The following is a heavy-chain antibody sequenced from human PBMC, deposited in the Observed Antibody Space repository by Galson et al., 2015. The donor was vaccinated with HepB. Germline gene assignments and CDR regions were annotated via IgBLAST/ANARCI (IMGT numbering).Heavy chain of an antibody. J-gene: IGHJ6*02. Sequence: SLRLSCAASGVTIPSYRMNWVRKAPGKGLEWLAYISAGSNTIYYADSVKGRFTISRDNAKNFLYLHMNSLRGEDKAVYYCARNPSSYDDSKNDVWGHGTTVTVSS. CDR2: ISAGSNTI. V-gene: IGHV3-48*01. CDR3: ARNPSSYDDSKNDV. D-gene: IGHD1-1*01. CDR1: GVTIPSYR.